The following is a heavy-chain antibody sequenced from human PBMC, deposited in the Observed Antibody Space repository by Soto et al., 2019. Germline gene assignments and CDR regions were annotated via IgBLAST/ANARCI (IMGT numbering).Heavy chain of an antibody. CDR3: AKTDRKLPLWFTIGDV. CDR1: GFTFGTYG. Sequence: GGSLRLSCAASGFTFGTYGMHWVRQAPGKGLEWVAVISYDGNNKHYADSVKGRFIISRDNSKNTLYLQMSRLKAEDTAVYYCAKTDRKLPLWFTIGDVWGQGTTVTAP. D-gene: IGHD3-10*01. CDR2: ISYDGNNK. J-gene: IGHJ6*02. V-gene: IGHV3-30*18.